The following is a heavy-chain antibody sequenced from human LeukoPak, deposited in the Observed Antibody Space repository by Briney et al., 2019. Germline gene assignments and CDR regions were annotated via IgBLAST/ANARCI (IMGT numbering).Heavy chain of an antibody. Sequence: SETLSLTCTVSGGSISSSSYYWGWIRQPPGKGLEWIGRIYYSGSTYYNPSLKSRFTISVDTSKNQFSLKLRSVTAADTAVYYCARGGDTYYDSWSGYPTLFDYWGQGTLVTVSS. V-gene: IGHV4-39*01. CDR1: GGSISSSSYY. J-gene: IGHJ4*02. D-gene: IGHD3-3*01. CDR3: ARGGDTYYDSWSGYPTLFDY. CDR2: IYYSGST.